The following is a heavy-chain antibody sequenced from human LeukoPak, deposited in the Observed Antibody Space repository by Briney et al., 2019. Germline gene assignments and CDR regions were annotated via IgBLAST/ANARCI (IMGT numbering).Heavy chain of an antibody. CDR3: VRDRSRFGESD. D-gene: IGHD3-10*01. CDR2: IKQDGSEK. V-gene: IGHV3-7*01. CDR1: GLTFSSYW. Sequence: GGSLRLSCAASGLTFSSYWMSWVRQAPGKGLEWVANIKQDGSEKYYVDSVKGRFIISRDNAKNSLHLQMNSPRAEDTAVYYCVRDRSRFGESDWGQGTLVTVSS. J-gene: IGHJ4*02.